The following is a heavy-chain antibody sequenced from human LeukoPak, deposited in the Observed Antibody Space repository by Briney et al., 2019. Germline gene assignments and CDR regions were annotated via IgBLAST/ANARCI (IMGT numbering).Heavy chain of an antibody. Sequence: PSETLSLTCTVSGGSISSSSYYWGWIRQPPGKGLEWIGTIYNSGSTYYNPSLKSRLTISVDTSKNQFSLKLSSVTAADTAVYYCAGTIFGVVINFDYWGQGTLVTVSS. CDR3: AGTIFGVVINFDY. V-gene: IGHV4-39*01. CDR2: IYNSGST. J-gene: IGHJ4*02. D-gene: IGHD3-3*01. CDR1: GGSISSSSYY.